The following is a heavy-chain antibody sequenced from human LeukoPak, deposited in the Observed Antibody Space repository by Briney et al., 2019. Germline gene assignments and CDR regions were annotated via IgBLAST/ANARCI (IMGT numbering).Heavy chain of an antibody. CDR3: ARGGGRDFDY. V-gene: IGHV4-34*01. Sequence: SETLSLTCAVYGXSFSGYYWSWIRQPPGKGLEWIGDINHSGSTNYSPSLKSRVTISVDTSKNQFSLNLNSVTAADTAVYYCARGGGRDFDYWGQGTLVTVSS. CDR1: GXSFSGYY. CDR2: INHSGST. D-gene: IGHD2-15*01. J-gene: IGHJ4*02.